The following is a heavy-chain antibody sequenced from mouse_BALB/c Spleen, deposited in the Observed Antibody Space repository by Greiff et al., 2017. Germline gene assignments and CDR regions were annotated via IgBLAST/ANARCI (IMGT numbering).Heavy chain of an antibody. Sequence: EVMLVESGGGLVQPGGSLRLSCATSGFTFTDYYMSWVRQPPGKALEWLGFIRNKANGYTTEYSASVKGRFTISRDNSQSILHLQMNTLRAEDSATYYCARDDYGSRPFDYWGQGTTLTVSS. V-gene: IGHV7-3*02. CDR3: ARDDYGSRPFDY. J-gene: IGHJ2*01. CDR1: GFTFTDYY. CDR2: IRNKANGYTT. D-gene: IGHD1-1*01.